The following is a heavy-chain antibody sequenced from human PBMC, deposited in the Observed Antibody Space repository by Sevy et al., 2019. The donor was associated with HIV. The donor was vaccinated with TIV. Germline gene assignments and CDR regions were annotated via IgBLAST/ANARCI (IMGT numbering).Heavy chain of an antibody. J-gene: IGHJ5*01. CDR3: SGENAWGRFDS. D-gene: IGHD1-26*01. V-gene: IGHV4-59*08. CDR2: IYYNGNT. Sequence: SETLSLTCTVSGGSITSLYWGWIRQPPGKGLEWIANIYYNGNTNYNPSLKSRVTISLDTSKNQFSLRLSSVAAADSSIYCCSGENAWGRFDSWGQGTLVTVSS. CDR1: GGSITSLY.